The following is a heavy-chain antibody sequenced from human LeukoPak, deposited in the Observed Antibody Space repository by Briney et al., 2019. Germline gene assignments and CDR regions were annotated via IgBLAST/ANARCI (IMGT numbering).Heavy chain of an antibody. D-gene: IGHD3-16*01. V-gene: IGHV4-39*01. Sequence: SETLSLTCAVSGASISSGSYYWDWIRQSPGKGLEWIGSISYNGSTYYKPSLKSRVTISVDTSKNQFSLRLSSVTAADTAVYYCARGGLAYWGQGTLVTVSS. CDR2: ISYNGST. J-gene: IGHJ4*02. CDR3: ARGGLAY. CDR1: GASISSGSYY.